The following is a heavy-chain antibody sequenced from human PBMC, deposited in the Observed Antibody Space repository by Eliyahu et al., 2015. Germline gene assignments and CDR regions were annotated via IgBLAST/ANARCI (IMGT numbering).Heavy chain of an antibody. D-gene: IGHD6-6*01. V-gene: IGHV3-21*01. Sequence: EVQLVXXGGDLVKPGGSLRLSCAATGFPFSXYTMTWARQAPGKGLEWVSSISSSGSYIYYADSVKGRFTISRDSAKNSLYLQMNSLRAEDTAVYYCARSGRGYDSSLGDFDNWGQGTLVTVSS. CDR2: ISSSGSYI. CDR1: GFPFSXYT. CDR3: ARSGRGYDSSLGDFDN. J-gene: IGHJ4*02.